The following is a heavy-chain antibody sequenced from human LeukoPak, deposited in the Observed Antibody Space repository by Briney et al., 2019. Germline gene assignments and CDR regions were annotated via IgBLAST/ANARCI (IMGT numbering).Heavy chain of an antibody. CDR1: GIIFSKYG. J-gene: IGHJ3*02. V-gene: IGHV3-23*01. CDR3: EKDPNGDYIGTFDI. D-gene: IGHD4-17*01. Sequence: GGSLRLSCAASGIIFSKYGMSWVWQAQRKGLEWVATVLGNSVPTYYADSVQGRFTISRDNSKNTLYLQMSSLSAEDTAIYYCEKDPNGDYIGTFDIWGQGTMVIVS. CDR2: VLGNSVPT.